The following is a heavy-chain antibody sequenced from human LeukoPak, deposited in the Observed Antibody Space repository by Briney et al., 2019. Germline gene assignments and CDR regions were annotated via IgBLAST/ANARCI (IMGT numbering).Heavy chain of an antibody. D-gene: IGHD3-3*01. J-gene: IGHJ6*03. Sequence: GGSLRLSCSASGFTFSSYGMNWVRQAPGMGLEWLSYISSSDNAIYYADSVKGRFTISSDNAQNSLFLQMHSLRAEDTAVYYCTRAFFGVRQSVDYYFYYMDVWGKGTKVTVSS. CDR3: TRAFFGVRQSVDYYFYYMDV. CDR2: ISSSDNAI. CDR1: GFTFSSYG. V-gene: IGHV3-48*03.